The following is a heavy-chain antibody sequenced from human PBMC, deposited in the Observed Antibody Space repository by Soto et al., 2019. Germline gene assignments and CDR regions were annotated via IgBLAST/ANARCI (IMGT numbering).Heavy chain of an antibody. CDR1: GYSFTNYW. Sequence: EVQLVPSGAEVKKPGESLRISCEASGYSFTNYWITWVRQMPGKGLEWMGRIDPSDSYTEYSPSFQGRVTISVDKSISTAYVQWSTLKASDTAMYYCARRRKIVGDAFDIWGQGAMVTVSS. D-gene: IGHD3-22*01. CDR2: IDPSDSYT. CDR3: ARRRKIVGDAFDI. J-gene: IGHJ3*02. V-gene: IGHV5-10-1*01.